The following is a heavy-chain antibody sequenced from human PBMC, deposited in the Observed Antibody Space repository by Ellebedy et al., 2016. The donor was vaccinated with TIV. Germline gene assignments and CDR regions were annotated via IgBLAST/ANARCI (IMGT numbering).Heavy chain of an antibody. CDR1: GFTFSDYY. V-gene: IGHV3-11*04. J-gene: IGHJ4*02. D-gene: IGHD3-10*01. Sequence: GESLKISXAASGFTFSDYYMTWIRQAPGKGLEWVSYITNSGDVIYYSDSVRGRFTISRDNAKNSLYLQMNSLRAEDTAVYYCARRPEGRGVIDSWGQGTRVTVSS. CDR2: ITNSGDVI. CDR3: ARRPEGRGVIDS.